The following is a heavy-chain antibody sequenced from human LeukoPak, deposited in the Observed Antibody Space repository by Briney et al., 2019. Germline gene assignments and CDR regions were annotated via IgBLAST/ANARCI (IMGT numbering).Heavy chain of an antibody. V-gene: IGHV3-11*01. J-gene: IGHJ6*03. Sequence: GSLRLSCEASGFRFSEYYMSWIRQAPGKGLEWVAYISGSGRSVFHADSVQGRFTVSRDNAKNSLSLQMNSLRVEDRALYFCARVPTGSHYPHFYYMDVWGKGIMVIVSS. CDR1: GFRFSEYY. CDR3: ARVPTGSHYPHFYYMDV. CDR2: ISGSGRSV. D-gene: IGHD1-14*01.